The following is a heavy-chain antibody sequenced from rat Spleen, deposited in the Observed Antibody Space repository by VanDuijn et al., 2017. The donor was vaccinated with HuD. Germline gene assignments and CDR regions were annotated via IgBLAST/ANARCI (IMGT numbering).Heavy chain of an antibody. CDR3: ARGRYGSSYYYVMDA. CDR2: IYKDDSTI. V-gene: IGHV4-2*01. CDR1: GFIFSDFW. Sequence: EVKLVESGGGLVQPGSSLKLSCAASGFIFSDFWMGWVRQAPGQGLEWIGEIYKDDSTISYTPSLKDKFTISRDNAHNTLYLQMSKLGSEDTATYYCARGRYGSSYYYVMDAWGQGASVTVSS. J-gene: IGHJ4*01. D-gene: IGHD1-8*01.